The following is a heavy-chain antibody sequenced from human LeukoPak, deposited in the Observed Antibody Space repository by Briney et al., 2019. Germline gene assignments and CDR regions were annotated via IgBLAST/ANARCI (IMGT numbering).Heavy chain of an antibody. V-gene: IGHV3-74*01. J-gene: IGHJ4*02. Sequence: GGSMRLSCAASGFIFSSYWMHWVRQAPGKGLVWVSRINSDSISTSYGDSVKGRFTISRDNAKNTLYLQMNSLRAEDTAVYYCAKDKFGGWPSPGNDYWGQGTLVTVSS. D-gene: IGHD6-19*01. CDR2: INSDSIST. CDR1: GFIFSSYW. CDR3: AKDKFGGWPSPGNDY.